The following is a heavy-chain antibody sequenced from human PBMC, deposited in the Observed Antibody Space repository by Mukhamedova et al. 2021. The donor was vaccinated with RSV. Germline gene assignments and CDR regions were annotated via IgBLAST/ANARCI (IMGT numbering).Heavy chain of an antibody. V-gene: IGHV4-30-2*04. CDR3: ASLRSYGNYYGSGSYNWFDP. D-gene: IGHD3-10*01. J-gene: IGHJ5*02. Sequence: HGGSTYYNPSLKSRVTISVDTSKNQFSLKLSSVTAADTAVYYCASLRSYGNYYGSGSYNWFDPWGQGTLVTVSS. CDR2: HGGST.